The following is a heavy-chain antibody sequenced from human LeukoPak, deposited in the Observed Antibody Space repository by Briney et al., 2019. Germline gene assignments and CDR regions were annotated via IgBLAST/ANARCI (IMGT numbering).Heavy chain of an antibody. Sequence: SGPTLVNPTQTLTLTRTFSGFSLSTSGMRVSWIRQPPGKALEWLARIDWDDDKFYSTSLKTRLTISKDTSKNQVVLTMTNMDPVDTATYYCARIHGLAGYFDYWGQGTLVTVSS. CDR1: GFSLSTSGMR. CDR2: IDWDDDK. V-gene: IGHV2-70*04. J-gene: IGHJ4*02. D-gene: IGHD3/OR15-3a*01. CDR3: ARIHGLAGYFDY.